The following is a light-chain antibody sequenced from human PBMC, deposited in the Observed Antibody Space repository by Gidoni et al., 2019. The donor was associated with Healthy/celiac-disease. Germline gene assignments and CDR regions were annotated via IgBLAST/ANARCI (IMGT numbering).Light chain of an antibody. CDR2: DAS. V-gene: IGKV3-11*01. CDR1: QSVSSY. J-gene: IGKJ1*01. Sequence: EIVLTQSPATLSLSPGERATLSCRASQSVSSYLAWYHQKPGQAPRLLIYDASNRATGIPARFSGSGSGTDFTLTISSLEPEDFAVYYCQQRSNFGQGTKVEIK. CDR3: QQRSN.